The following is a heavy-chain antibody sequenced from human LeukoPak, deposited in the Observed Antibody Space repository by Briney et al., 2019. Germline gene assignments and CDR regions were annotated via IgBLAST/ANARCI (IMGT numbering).Heavy chain of an antibody. V-gene: IGHV3-7*01. CDR2: INQDGTEK. D-gene: IGHD6-19*01. Sequence: GGSLRLSCAASGFTFTTYWMTWVRQAPGKGLEWVANINQDGTEKYYVDSVKGRFTISRDNAKNSLYLQMNSLRAEDTAVYYCAREGYSSGWYVGLFDYWGQGTLVTVSS. CDR1: GFTFTTYW. J-gene: IGHJ4*02. CDR3: AREGYSSGWYVGLFDY.